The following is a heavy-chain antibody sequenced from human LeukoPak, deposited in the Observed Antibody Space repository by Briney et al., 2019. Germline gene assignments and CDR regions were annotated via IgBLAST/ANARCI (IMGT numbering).Heavy chain of an antibody. D-gene: IGHD3-3*01. V-gene: IGHV3-30-3*01. CDR2: ISYDGSNK. Sequence: GGSLRLSCAASGFTFSSYAMHWVRQAPGKGLEWVAVISYDGSNKYYADSVKGRFTISRDNSENTLYLQMNSLRAEDTAVYYCARELALRFLEWSTESFDYWGQGTLVTVSS. CDR3: ARELALRFLEWSTESFDY. J-gene: IGHJ4*02. CDR1: GFTFSSYA.